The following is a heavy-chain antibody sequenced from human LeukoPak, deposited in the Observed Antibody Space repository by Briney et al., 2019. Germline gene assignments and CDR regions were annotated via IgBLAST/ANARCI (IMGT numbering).Heavy chain of an antibody. V-gene: IGHV3-9*01. CDR2: ISWNSGSI. CDR3: AKDSSSWTFDY. CDR1: GFTFDDYA. D-gene: IGHD6-13*01. Sequence: GRSLRLSCAASGFTFDDYAMHWVRQAPGKGLEWVSGISWNSGSIGYADSVKGRFTISRDNAKNSLYLQMNSLRAEDTALYYCAKDSSSWTFDYWGQGTLVTVSS. J-gene: IGHJ4*02.